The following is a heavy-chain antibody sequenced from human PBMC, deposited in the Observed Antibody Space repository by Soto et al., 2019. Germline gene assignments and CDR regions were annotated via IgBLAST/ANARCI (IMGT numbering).Heavy chain of an antibody. V-gene: IGHV1-2*04. D-gene: IGHD3-22*01. CDR3: ARDSIHYDSSGYRKLYYYYYGMDV. CDR2: INPNSGGT. CDR1: GYTFTGYY. J-gene: IGHJ6*02. Sequence: ASVKVSCKASGYTFTGYYMHWVRQAPGQGLEWMGWINPNSGGTNYAQKFQGWVTMTRDTSISTAYMELSRLRSDDTAVYYCARDSIHYDSSGYRKLYYYYYGMDVWGQGTTVTVSS.